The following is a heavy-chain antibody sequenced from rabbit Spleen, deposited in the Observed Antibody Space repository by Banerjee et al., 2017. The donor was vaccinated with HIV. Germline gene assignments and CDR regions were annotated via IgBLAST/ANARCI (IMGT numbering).Heavy chain of an antibody. D-gene: IGHD8-1*01. CDR1: GFSLNNYW. V-gene: IGHV1S40*01. Sequence: QSLEESGGDLVKPGASLTLTCTASGFSLNNYWMNWVRQPPGKGPEWIACVAAGVSFTSYYATWAKGRFTISKTSSTTVTLQMTSLTAADTATYFCARDSGTSFSSYGMDLWGPGTLVTVS. CDR3: ARDSGTSFSSYGMDL. CDR2: VAAGVSFTS. J-gene: IGHJ6*01.